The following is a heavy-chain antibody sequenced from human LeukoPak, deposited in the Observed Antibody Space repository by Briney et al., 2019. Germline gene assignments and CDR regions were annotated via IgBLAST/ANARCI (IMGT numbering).Heavy chain of an antibody. V-gene: IGHV5-51*01. J-gene: IGHJ4*02. D-gene: IGHD1-1*01. CDR1: GSSFTNFW. CDR2: VYPGDSDT. Sequence: PGESLKISCKAFGSSFTNFWIGWVRQLPGKGLEWMGIVYPGDSDTRYSPSFQGQVTISADKSISTAYLQWSSLKASDTAMYYCARRTTGTTYDYWGQGTLVTVSS. CDR3: ARRTTGTTYDY.